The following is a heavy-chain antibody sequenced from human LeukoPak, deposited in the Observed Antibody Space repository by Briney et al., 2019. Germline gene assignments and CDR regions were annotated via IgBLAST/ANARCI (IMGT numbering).Heavy chain of an antibody. V-gene: IGHV3-23*01. CDR3: AEAPSTYYYDSSGYSYFDY. J-gene: IGHJ4*02. D-gene: IGHD3-22*01. Sequence: GGSLRLSCAASGFTFSSYAMSWVRQAPGKGLEWVSAISGSGGSTYYADSVKGRFTISRDNSKNTLYLQMNSLRAEDTAVYYCAEAPSTYYYDSSGYSYFDYWGQGTLVTVSS. CDR2: ISGSGGST. CDR1: GFTFSSYA.